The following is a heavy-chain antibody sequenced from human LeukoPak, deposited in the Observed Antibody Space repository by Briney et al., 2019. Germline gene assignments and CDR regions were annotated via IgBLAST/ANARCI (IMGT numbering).Heavy chain of an antibody. J-gene: IGHJ6*02. Sequence: PSETLSLTCAVYGGSFSGYYWSWVRQAPGRGLEWVSVIYSGGNTYYADSVKGRFTISRDNSKNTLYLQMNNLRGEDTAVYYCARAEITGTTGGLDVWGQGTTVTVSS. V-gene: IGHV3-53*01. D-gene: IGHD1-20*01. CDR2: IYSGGNT. CDR1: GGSFSGYY. CDR3: ARAEITGTTGGLDV.